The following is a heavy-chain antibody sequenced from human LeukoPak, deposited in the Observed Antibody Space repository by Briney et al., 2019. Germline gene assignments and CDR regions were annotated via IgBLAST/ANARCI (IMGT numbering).Heavy chain of an antibody. CDR3: AKWGDYDILTGYYVSDF. Sequence: GGSLRLSCAASGFIFRNYAMSWVRQAPGKGLEWVSAITVSGDTTYYADSVKGRFIISRDNSKNTLYVEMNTLRAEDTAVYYCAKWGDYDILTGYYVSDFWGQGTLVTVSS. CDR1: GFIFRNYA. V-gene: IGHV3-23*01. D-gene: IGHD3-9*01. J-gene: IGHJ4*02. CDR2: ITVSGDTT.